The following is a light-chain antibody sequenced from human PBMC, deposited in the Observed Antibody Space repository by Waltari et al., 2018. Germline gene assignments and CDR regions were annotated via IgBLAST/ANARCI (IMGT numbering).Light chain of an antibody. Sequence: DIQMTQSPSSVAASVGDRATIACRASQNIDNFLNWYQHKPGEAPQGLVFAASTLQDGVPSRFSASASGTHFTLTIGSLQPEDFATYYCQQSHSPPFTFGQGT. V-gene: IGKV1-39*01. CDR2: AAS. J-gene: IGKJ2*01. CDR1: QNIDNF. CDR3: QQSHSPPFT.